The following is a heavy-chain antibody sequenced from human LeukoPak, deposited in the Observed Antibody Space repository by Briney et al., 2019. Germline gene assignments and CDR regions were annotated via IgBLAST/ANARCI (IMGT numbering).Heavy chain of an antibody. V-gene: IGHV3-23*01. Sequence: PGGSLRLSCEASGFIFINYAMTWVRQAPGKGPEWVSGFTGGGGGAYYADSVKGRFTISRDNSKNTLYLQMNSLRAEDTAVYYCAKDLGIGWLEGDAFDIWGQGTMVTVSS. CDR2: FTGGGGGA. D-gene: IGHD6-13*01. CDR1: GFIFINYA. J-gene: IGHJ3*02. CDR3: AKDLGIGWLEGDAFDI.